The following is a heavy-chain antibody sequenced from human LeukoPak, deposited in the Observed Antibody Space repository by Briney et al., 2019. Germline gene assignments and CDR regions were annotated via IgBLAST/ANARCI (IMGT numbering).Heavy chain of an antibody. CDR1: GFTFSDYA. V-gene: IGHV3-23*05. D-gene: IGHD4-11*01. CDR3: AGSVPDYTRFDF. Sequence: PGGSLRLSCVASGFTFSDYAMNWVRHAPGKGLEWVSTFKTNYNQVYYAESVRGRFTISTDNSKNTAYLQMNSLRVEDTALYYCAGSVPDYTRFDFWGQGALVTVSS. CDR2: FKTNYNQV. J-gene: IGHJ4*02.